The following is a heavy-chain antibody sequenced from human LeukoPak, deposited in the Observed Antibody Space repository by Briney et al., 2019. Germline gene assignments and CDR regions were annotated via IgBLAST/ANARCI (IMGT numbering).Heavy chain of an antibody. D-gene: IGHD2-21*02. CDR1: GFTFSSNA. CDR3: AKVVLLLTASDAFDF. CDR2: ISGNYGST. J-gene: IGHJ3*01. Sequence: GGSLRLSCAASGFTFSSNAMSWVRQAPGKGLEWVSTISGNYGSTYYADSVKGRFTISRDNFKNTVFLRMDSLRAEDTAVYYCAKVVLLLTASDAFDFWGQGTRVTVSS. V-gene: IGHV3-23*01.